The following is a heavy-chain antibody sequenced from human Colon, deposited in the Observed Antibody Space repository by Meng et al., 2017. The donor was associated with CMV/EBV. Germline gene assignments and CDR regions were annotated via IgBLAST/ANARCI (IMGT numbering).Heavy chain of an antibody. Sequence: GGSLRLSCVVSGFNFRSSAMSWVRQAPGKGLEWVSGISGGGTSTYYADSVKGRFTISRDTPKNTLFLQLNSLRAEDTAVYYCARGVIAVGQRHYFDHWGQRTLVTVSS. CDR2: ISGGGTST. CDR3: ARGVIAVGQRHYFDH. CDR1: GFNFRSSA. V-gene: IGHV3-23*01. D-gene: IGHD6-19*01. J-gene: IGHJ4*02.